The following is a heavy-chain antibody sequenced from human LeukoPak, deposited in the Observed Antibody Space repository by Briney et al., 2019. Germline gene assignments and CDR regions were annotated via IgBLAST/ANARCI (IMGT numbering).Heavy chain of an antibody. J-gene: IGHJ4*02. Sequence: GASVRVSTTPSGYTFTAFYLHCVGQAPGQRLEWKGWINPNSGGTNYAQKFKGWVTLTRDTSINTTYMELSRLASDVTAVYFCARGTPGSYLGYWGQGTLVTVSS. CDR3: ARGTPGSYLGY. CDR2: INPNSGGT. CDR1: GYTFTAFY. D-gene: IGHD3-16*02. V-gene: IGHV1-2*04.